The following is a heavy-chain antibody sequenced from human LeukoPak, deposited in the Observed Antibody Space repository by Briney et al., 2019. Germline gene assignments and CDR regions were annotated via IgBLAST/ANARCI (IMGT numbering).Heavy chain of an antibody. V-gene: IGHV3-7*03. CDR1: GFTFSGFW. Sequence: GGSLRLSCAVSGFTFSGFWMSWSRQAPGKGLEWVASINSDGSEGYYADVVRGRFTISRDNAKNSLYPQINSLRAEDTAVYYCARSSYSSSSSVWGQGTMVTVSS. D-gene: IGHD6-6*01. CDR3: ARSSYSSSSSV. J-gene: IGHJ3*01. CDR2: INSDGSEG.